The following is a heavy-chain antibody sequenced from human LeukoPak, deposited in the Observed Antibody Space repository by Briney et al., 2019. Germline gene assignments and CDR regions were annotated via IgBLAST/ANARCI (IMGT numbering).Heavy chain of an antibody. CDR1: GYTFTSYG. CDR3: ARKYYYDSSGYYWDY. J-gene: IGHJ4*02. CDR2: ISAYNGNT. Sequence: ASVKVSCKASGYTFTSYGISWVRQAPGQGLEWMGWISAYNGNTNYAQKPQGRVTVTTDTSTSTAYMELRSLRSDDTAVYYCARKYYYDSSGYYWDYWGQGTLVTVSS. D-gene: IGHD3-22*01. V-gene: IGHV1-18*01.